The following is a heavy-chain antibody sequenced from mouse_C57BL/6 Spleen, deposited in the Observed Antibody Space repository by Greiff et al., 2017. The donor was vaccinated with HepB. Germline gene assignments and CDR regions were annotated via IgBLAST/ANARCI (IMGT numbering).Heavy chain of an antibody. Sequence: QVQLQQPGAELVKPGASVKLSCKASGYTFTSYWMQWVKQRPGQGLEWIGEIDPSDSYTNYNQKFKGKATLTVDTSSSTAYMQLSSLTSEDSAVYYCARRDPGWFAYWGQGTLVTVSA. CDR2: IDPSDSYT. CDR1: GYTFTSYW. J-gene: IGHJ3*01. V-gene: IGHV1-50*01. CDR3: ARRDPGWFAY. D-gene: IGHD3-3*01.